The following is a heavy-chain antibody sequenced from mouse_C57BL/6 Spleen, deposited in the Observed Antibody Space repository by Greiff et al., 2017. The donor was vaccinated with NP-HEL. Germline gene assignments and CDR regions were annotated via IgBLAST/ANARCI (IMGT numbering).Heavy chain of an antibody. Sequence: QVQLQQPGAELVKPGASVKLSCKASGYTFTSYWMHWVKQRPGQGLEWIGMIHPNSGGTNYNEKFKSKATLTVDKSSRTASMQLSSLTSEDSAVYYCAIITTVVDLDYWGKGTTLTVSS. D-gene: IGHD1-1*01. V-gene: IGHV1-64*01. CDR3: AIITTVVDLDY. J-gene: IGHJ2*01. CDR2: IHPNSGGT. CDR1: GYTFTSYW.